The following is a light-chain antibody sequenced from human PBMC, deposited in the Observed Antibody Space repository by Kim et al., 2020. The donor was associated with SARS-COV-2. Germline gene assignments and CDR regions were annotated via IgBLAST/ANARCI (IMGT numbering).Light chain of an antibody. V-gene: IGLV3-25*03. CDR2: KDT. CDR1: ALPQQY. J-gene: IGLJ3*02. CDR3: ESADTSETLLV. Sequence: SYELTQPPSVSVSPGQTARITCSGDALPQQYAFWFQQKAGQAPVLVISKDTERASGIPERFSGSSSGTTVTLIISGVQAEDEADYYCESADTSETLLVFGGGTQLTVL.